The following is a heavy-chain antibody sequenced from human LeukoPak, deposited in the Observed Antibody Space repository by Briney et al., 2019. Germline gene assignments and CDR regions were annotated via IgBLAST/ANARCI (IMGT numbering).Heavy chain of an antibody. J-gene: IGHJ4*02. V-gene: IGHV1-2*02. CDR3: ARDVYVWGGSFDY. D-gene: IGHD3-16*01. CDR1: GYTFTGYY. Sequence: ASVKVSCKASGYTFTGYYMHWVRQAPGQGLEWMGWINPNSGGTNYAQKFQGRVTMTRDTSISTAYMELSRLRSDDTAVYYCARDVYVWGGSFDYWGQGTLVTVSS. CDR2: INPNSGGT.